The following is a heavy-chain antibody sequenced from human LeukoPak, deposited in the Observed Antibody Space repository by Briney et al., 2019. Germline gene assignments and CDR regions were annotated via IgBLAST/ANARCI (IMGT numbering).Heavy chain of an antibody. V-gene: IGHV1-2*02. CDR3: ARDRGKLLSPLDY. J-gene: IGHJ4*02. Sequence: ASVKVSCKASGYTFTGYYMHWVRQAPGQGLEWMGWINPNSGGTNYAQKFQGRVTMTRDTSISTAYMELSRLRSDDTAVYYCARDRGKLLSPLDYWGQGTLVTVSS. D-gene: IGHD1-26*01. CDR1: GYTFTGYY. CDR2: INPNSGGT.